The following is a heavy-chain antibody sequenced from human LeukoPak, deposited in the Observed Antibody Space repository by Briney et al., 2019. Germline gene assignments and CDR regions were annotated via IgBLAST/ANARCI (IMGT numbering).Heavy chain of an antibody. D-gene: IGHD4-11*01. CDR3: AKDTVATVTIKNYYYYGMDV. CDR1: GFTFSSYA. Sequence: GGSLRLSCAASGFTFSSYAMSWVRQAPGKGLEWVSAITGSGDSGDRTYYADSVKGRFTISRDNSKNTLYLQMNSLRAEDTAVYYCAKDTVATVTIKNYYYYGMDVWGQGTTVTVSS. CDR2: ITGSGDSGDRT. V-gene: IGHV3-23*01. J-gene: IGHJ6*02.